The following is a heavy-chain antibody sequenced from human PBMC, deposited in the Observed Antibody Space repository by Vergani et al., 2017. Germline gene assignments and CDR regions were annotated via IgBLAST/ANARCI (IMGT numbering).Heavy chain of an antibody. CDR3: ARRNRDGYKIFDY. V-gene: IGHV3-7*01. CDR1: GFTFSSYW. CDR2: IKQDGSEK. J-gene: IGHJ4*02. Sequence: EVQLVESGGGLVQPGGSLRLSCAASGFTFSSYWMSWVRQAPGKGLEWVANIKQDGSEKYYVDSVKGRFTISRDNAKNSLYLQMNSLRAEDTAVYYCARRNRDGYKIFDYWGQGTLVTVSS. D-gene: IGHD5-24*01.